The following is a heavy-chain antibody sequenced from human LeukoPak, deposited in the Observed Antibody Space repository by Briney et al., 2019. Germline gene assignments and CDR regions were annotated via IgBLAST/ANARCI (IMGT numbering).Heavy chain of an antibody. CDR1: GFTFSSYA. Sequence: GGSLRLSCSASGFTFSSYAMRWVRQAPGKGLEYVSVISNNGGRTYYADSVKGRFTISRDNSKNTLYLQMNSLRAEDTGVYYCARDWGYCSSTSCHVFDYWGQGTLVTVSS. J-gene: IGHJ4*02. CDR2: ISNNGGRT. V-gene: IGHV3-64*04. CDR3: ARDWGYCSSTSCHVFDY. D-gene: IGHD2-2*01.